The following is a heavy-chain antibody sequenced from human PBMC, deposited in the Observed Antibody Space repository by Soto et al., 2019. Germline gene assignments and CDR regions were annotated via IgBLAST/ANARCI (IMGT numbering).Heavy chain of an antibody. Sequence: QVQLQESGPGLVKSSETLSLTCMVSGVSVSSGSYYWSWIRQPPGKGLDGIGYVYYSGSTKYNPALKSRVTMSVDTSKNHFSLNLKAFTAADTAVYYCAREGGVPGAIYYGLDVWGQGTTVTVSS. D-gene: IGHD3-16*01. CDR3: AREGGVPGAIYYGLDV. V-gene: IGHV4-61*03. CDR1: GVSVSSGSYY. CDR2: VYYSGST. J-gene: IGHJ6*02.